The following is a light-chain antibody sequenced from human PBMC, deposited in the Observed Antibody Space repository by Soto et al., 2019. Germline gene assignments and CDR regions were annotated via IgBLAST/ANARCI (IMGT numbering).Light chain of an antibody. CDR1: QGVRSD. J-gene: IGKJ1*01. Sequence: AIQLTQSPSSLSSSVGDRVNLTCRASQGVRSDLAWYQQRPGQAPKLLIFAASNLHTGVPSRFRGSGSGTDFTLTISSLLPDDFAAYYCLHDYTYPRTFGQGTKVEI. CDR3: LHDYTYPRT. V-gene: IGKV1-6*01. CDR2: AAS.